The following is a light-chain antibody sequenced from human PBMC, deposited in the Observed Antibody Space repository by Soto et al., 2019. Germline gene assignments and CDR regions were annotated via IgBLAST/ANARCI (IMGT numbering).Light chain of an antibody. J-gene: IGLJ6*01. Sequence: QSVLTQPPSVSGAPWQRVTISCTGTSSNIGAGHAVHWYRQFPGAAPKLLIYGDTHRPSGVPDRFSGSKSATSASLVITGRQAEDEADYYCGTWHSNSKTHVFGSGTQLTVL. CDR1: SSNIGAGHA. V-gene: IGLV1-40*01. CDR3: GTWHSNSKTHV. CDR2: GDT.